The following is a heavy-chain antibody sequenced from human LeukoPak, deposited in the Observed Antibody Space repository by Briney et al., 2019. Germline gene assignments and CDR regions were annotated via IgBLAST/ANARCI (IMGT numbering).Heavy chain of an antibody. CDR1: GYTFTSYA. V-gene: IGHV7-4-1*02. D-gene: IGHD3-3*01. J-gene: IGHJ6*02. CDR2: INTNTGNP. CDR3: ARYGYYTYYYYYYGMDV. Sequence: ASVKVSCKASGYTFTSYAMNWVRQAPGQGLEWMGWINTNTGNPTYAQGFTGRFVFSLDTSVSTAYLQISSLKAEDTAVYYCARYGYYTYYYYYYGMDVWGQGTTVTVSS.